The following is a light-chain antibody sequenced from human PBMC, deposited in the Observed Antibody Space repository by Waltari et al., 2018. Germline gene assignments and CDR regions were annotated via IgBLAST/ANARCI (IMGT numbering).Light chain of an antibody. V-gene: IGKV1-6*01. CDR3: LQDHNYPWT. CDR2: VAS. Sequence: AIQMTQSPSSLSASIGDSVTITCRASQDIRDHLGWYQQKPGKAPNLLIYVASSLRPGVPSRFSGSGSGTFFTLTISSLQPEDFATYYCLQDHNYPWTFGQGTKVEIK. J-gene: IGKJ1*01. CDR1: QDIRDH.